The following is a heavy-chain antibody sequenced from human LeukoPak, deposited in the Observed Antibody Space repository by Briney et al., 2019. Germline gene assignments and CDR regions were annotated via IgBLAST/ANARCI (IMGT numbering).Heavy chain of an antibody. CDR2: ISSSGSTI. CDR1: GFTLSDYY. V-gene: IGHV3-11*01. D-gene: IGHD1-26*01. CDR3: ARGGAVNWFDP. J-gene: IGHJ5*02. Sequence: GGSLRLSCAASGFTLSDYYMSWISQAPGKGLEWVSYISSSGSTIYYADSVKGRFTISRDNAKNSLYLQMNSLRAEATAVYYCARGGAVNWFDPWGEATLVTVSS.